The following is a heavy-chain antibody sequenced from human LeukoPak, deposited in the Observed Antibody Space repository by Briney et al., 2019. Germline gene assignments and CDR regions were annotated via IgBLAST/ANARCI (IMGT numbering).Heavy chain of an antibody. J-gene: IGHJ1*01. Sequence: SETLSLTLAVNGGTFRGYSWRWIRQPPAKGLDWIGVINLVGRTKYNPCLKSRVTISVDTSKNQFSLKLSSVTAADTAVYYCARGAHPRRGFRVATYSYSSGWYLKDWGQGTLVTVSS. V-gene: IGHV4-34*01. D-gene: IGHD6-19*01. CDR3: ARGAHPRRGFRVATYSYSSGWYLKD. CDR1: GGTFRGYS. CDR2: INLVGRT.